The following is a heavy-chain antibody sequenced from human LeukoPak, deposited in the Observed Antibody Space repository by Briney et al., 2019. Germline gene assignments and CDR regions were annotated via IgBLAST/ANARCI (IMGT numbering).Heavy chain of an antibody. CDR2: ITSSSGTI. J-gene: IGHJ4*02. CDR1: GFTFSIYS. Sequence: GGSLRLSCAASGFTFSIYSMNWVRQAPGKGLEWISYITSSSGTIYYTDSVKGRFTISRDNARNSLYLQMNSLRAEDTAVYYCARVAPGHDIGRGYFDYWGQGTLVTVSS. V-gene: IGHV3-48*01. CDR3: ARVAPGHDIGRGYFDY. D-gene: IGHD2-21*01.